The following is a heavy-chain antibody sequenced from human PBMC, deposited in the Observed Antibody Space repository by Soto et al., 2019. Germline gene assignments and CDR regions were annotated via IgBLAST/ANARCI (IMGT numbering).Heavy chain of an antibody. D-gene: IGHD3-22*01. CDR3: ARKDKSGYFNWFDP. J-gene: IGHJ5*02. CDR1: GYKSTSSW. CDR2: IFPSDSDT. V-gene: IGHV5-51*01. Sequence: GESLKISCRTSGYKSTSSWIAWVRQKPGKGLEWMGIIFPSDSDTRYSPSFQGQVTISADRSTSTVFLQWASLKASDTAVYFCARKDKSGYFNWFDPWGQGTLVTVSS.